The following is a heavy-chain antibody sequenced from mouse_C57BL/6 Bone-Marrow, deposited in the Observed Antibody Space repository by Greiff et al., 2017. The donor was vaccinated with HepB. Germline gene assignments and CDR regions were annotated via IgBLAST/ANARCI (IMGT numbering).Heavy chain of an antibody. D-gene: IGHD2-4*01. CDR2: IYPGNSDT. J-gene: IGHJ2*01. Sequence: VQLQQSGTVLARPGASVKMSCKTSGYTFTSYWMHWVKQRPGQGLEWIGAIYPGNSDTSYNQKFKGKAKLTAVTSASTAYMALSSLTNEDSAVYYCTRSRSTMITFDYWGQGTTLTVSS. CDR1: GYTFTSYW. V-gene: IGHV1-5*01. CDR3: TRSRSTMITFDY.